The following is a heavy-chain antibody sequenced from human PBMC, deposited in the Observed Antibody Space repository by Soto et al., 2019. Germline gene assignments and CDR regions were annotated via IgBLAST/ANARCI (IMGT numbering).Heavy chain of an antibody. Sequence: SSVKVSCKASVYTFTSYAMHWARQAPGQGLEWMGRIIPILGIANYAQKFQGRVTITADKSTSTAYMELSSLRSEDTAVYYCAKGSYDTSGYELEYWGQGTSVPGSP. CDR3: AKGSYDTSGYELEY. CDR1: VYTFTSYA. CDR2: IIPILGIA. V-gene: IGHV1-69*04. J-gene: IGHJ4*02. D-gene: IGHD3-22*01.